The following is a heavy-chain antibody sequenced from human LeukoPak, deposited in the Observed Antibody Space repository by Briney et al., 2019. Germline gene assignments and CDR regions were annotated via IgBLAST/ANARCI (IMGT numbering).Heavy chain of an antibody. D-gene: IGHD5-18*01. Sequence: GGSLRLSCAASGFTFTNYAMSWVRQSPKKGLEWVSVISASGGSTDYADSVKGRFTISRDNSKNTLYLQMNSLRAEDTAVYYCAKDLLFRGDTAMGPVDYWGQGTLVTVSS. CDR2: ISASGGST. V-gene: IGHV3-23*01. CDR1: GFTFTNYA. J-gene: IGHJ4*02. CDR3: AKDLLFRGDTAMGPVDY.